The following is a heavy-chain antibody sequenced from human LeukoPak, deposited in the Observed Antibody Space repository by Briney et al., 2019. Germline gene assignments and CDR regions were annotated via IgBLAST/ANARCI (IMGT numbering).Heavy chain of an antibody. Sequence: SVKVSCKASGGTFSSYAISWVRQAPGQGLEWMGRIIPILGIANYAQKFQGRVTITADKSTSTAYMELSSLRSEDTAVYYCAIPVDTAMVNDDAFDIWGQGTMVTVSS. D-gene: IGHD5-18*01. CDR1: GGTFSSYA. J-gene: IGHJ3*02. CDR3: AIPVDTAMVNDDAFDI. CDR2: IIPILGIA. V-gene: IGHV1-69*04.